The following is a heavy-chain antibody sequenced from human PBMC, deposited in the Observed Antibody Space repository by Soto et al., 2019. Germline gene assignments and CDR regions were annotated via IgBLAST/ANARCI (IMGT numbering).Heavy chain of an antibody. CDR3: ARGGSYYAH. D-gene: IGHD1-26*01. V-gene: IGHV1-2*02. CDR1: GDTHTIYF. Sequence: QVRLVQSGAEVKQPGASVRVSCKASGDTHTIYFIHLLRQAPGQGLEWMGWINSVSGGANYAPRFQGRVALTRDRSSATAFMELSRLRSDDTAVYYCARGGSYYAHWGQGTLVTVSS. CDR2: INSVSGGA. J-gene: IGHJ4*02.